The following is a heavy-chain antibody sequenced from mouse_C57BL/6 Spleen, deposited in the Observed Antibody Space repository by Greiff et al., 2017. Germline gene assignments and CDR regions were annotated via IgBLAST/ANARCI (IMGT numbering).Heavy chain of an antibody. CDR2: IDPSDSYT. CDR1: GYTFTSYW. Sequence: QVQLQQPGAELVMPGASVKLSCKASGYTFTSYWMHWVKQRPGQGLEWIGEIDPSDSYTNDNQKFKGKSTLTVDKSSSTAYMQLSSLTSEDSAVYYCARSNYYGSSYVGSYWGQGTLVTVSA. J-gene: IGHJ3*01. D-gene: IGHD1-1*01. V-gene: IGHV1-69*01. CDR3: ARSNYYGSSYVGSY.